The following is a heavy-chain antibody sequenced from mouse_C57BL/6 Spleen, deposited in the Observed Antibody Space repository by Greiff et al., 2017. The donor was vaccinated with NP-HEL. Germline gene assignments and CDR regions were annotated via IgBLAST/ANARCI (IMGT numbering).Heavy chain of an antibody. Sequence: QVHVKQPGAELVKPGASVKMSCKASGYTFTSYWITWVKQRPGQGLEWIGDIYPGSGSTNYNEKFKSKATLTVDTSSSTAYMQLSSLTSEDSAVYYCARPYYGSLYAMDYWGQGTSVTVSS. CDR1: GYTFTSYW. D-gene: IGHD1-1*01. CDR3: ARPYYGSLYAMDY. CDR2: IYPGSGST. V-gene: IGHV1-55*01. J-gene: IGHJ4*01.